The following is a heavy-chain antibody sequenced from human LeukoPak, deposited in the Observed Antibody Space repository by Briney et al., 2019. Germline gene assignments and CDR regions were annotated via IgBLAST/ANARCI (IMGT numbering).Heavy chain of an antibody. V-gene: IGHV1-2*02. CDR1: GYTFTGYY. CDR2: INPNSGGT. Sequence: ASVKVSCKASGYTFTGYYMHWVRQAPGQGLEWMGWINPNSGGTNYAQKFQGRVTMTRDTSIGTAYMELSRLRSDDTAVYYCARTSSSWSPNNWFDPWGQGTLVTVSS. CDR3: ARTSSSWSPNNWFDP. D-gene: IGHD6-13*01. J-gene: IGHJ5*02.